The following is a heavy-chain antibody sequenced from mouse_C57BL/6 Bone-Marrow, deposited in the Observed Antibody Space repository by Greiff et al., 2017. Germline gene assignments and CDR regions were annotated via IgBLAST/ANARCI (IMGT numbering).Heavy chain of an antibody. CDR2: IDPEDGET. CDR3: ATPNYGSSYGYWYFDV. D-gene: IGHD1-1*01. Sequence: EVQLQQSGAELVKPGASVKLSCTASGFNIKDYYMHWVKQRTEQGLEWIGRIDPEDGETKYAPKFQGKATLTADTSFNTAYLQSSSLTSEDTAVYYSATPNYGSSYGYWYFDVWGTGTTVTVSS. J-gene: IGHJ1*03. CDR1: GFNIKDYY. V-gene: IGHV14-2*01.